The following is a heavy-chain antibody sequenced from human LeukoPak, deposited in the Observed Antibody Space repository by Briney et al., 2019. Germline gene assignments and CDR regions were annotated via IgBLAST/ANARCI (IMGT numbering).Heavy chain of an antibody. CDR1: GFTFSSYE. CDR2: ISISGSTI. D-gene: IGHD3-16*02. CDR3: ARDEVDYVWGSYRLSLSFDY. J-gene: IGHJ4*02. V-gene: IGHV3-48*03. Sequence: PGGSLRLSCAASGFTFSSYEMNWVRQAPGKGLEWVSYISISGSTIYYADSVKGRFTISRDNAKNSLYLQMNSLRAEDTAVYYCARDEVDYVWGSYRLSLSFDYWGQGTLVTVSS.